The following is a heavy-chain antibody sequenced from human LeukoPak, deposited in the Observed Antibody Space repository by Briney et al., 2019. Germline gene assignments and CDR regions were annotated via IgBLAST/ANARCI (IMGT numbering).Heavy chain of an antibody. CDR1: GGTFSSYA. CDR3: AWGSLGAAGPTNAFDI. CDR2: IIPIFGTA. J-gene: IGHJ3*02. V-gene: IGHV1-69*05. Sequence: SVKVSCKASGGTFSSYALSWVRQAPGQGREWMGRIIPIFGTANYAQKFQGRVTITTDESTSTAYMELSSLRSEDTAVYYCAWGSLGAAGPTNAFDIWGQGTMVTVSS. D-gene: IGHD2-15*01.